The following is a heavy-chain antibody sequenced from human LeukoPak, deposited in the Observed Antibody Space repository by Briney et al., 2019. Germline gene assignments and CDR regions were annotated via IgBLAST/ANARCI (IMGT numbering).Heavy chain of an antibody. V-gene: IGHV3-23*01. D-gene: IGHD3-22*01. CDR1: GFTFSSYA. Sequence: PGGSLRLSCAASGFTFSSYAMSWVRQAPGKGLEWVSAISGSGGSTYYADSVKGRFTISRDNSKNTLYLQMNSLRAEDTAVYYCAKSHSSGYYVPAGDYWGQGTLATVSS. CDR2: ISGSGGST. J-gene: IGHJ4*02. CDR3: AKSHSSGYYVPAGDY.